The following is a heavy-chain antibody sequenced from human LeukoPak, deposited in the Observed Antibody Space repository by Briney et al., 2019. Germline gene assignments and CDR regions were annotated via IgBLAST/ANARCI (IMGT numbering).Heavy chain of an antibody. D-gene: IGHD3-16*01. Sequence: PSETLSLTCSVSGGSINNNYWSWIRQSAGKGLEWIGRVYPTGKTHYNPSLLGRVTMSVDTSSSQVSLRLNSVTATDTAVYYCARGGTRDLLPDPWGQGTLVTVSS. V-gene: IGHV4-4*07. CDR3: ARGGTRDLLPDP. CDR2: VYPTGKT. CDR1: GGSINNNY. J-gene: IGHJ5*02.